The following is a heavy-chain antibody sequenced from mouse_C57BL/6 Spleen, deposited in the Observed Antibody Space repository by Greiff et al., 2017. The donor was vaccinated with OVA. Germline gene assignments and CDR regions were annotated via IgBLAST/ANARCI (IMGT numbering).Heavy chain of an antibody. Sequence: QVQLKESGPGLVAPSQSLSITCTVSGFSLTSYGVHWVRQPPGKGLEWLVVIWSDGSTTYNSALKSRLSISKDNSKSQVFLKMNSLQTDDTAMYYWARHGGSSGYYAMDYWGQGTSVTVSS. D-gene: IGHD3-2*02. CDR3: ARHGGSSGYYAMDY. CDR2: IWSDGST. V-gene: IGHV2-6-1*01. J-gene: IGHJ4*01. CDR1: GFSLTSYG.